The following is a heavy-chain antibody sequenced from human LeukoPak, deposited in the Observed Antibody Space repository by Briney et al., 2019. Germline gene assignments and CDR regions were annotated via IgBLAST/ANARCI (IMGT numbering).Heavy chain of an antibody. CDR3: ARDRILTGYHMDV. CDR2: ISSSSSYI. D-gene: IGHD3-9*01. J-gene: IGHJ6*02. CDR1: GFTFSSYS. V-gene: IGHV3-21*01. Sequence: KPGGSLRLSCAASGFTFSSYSMNWVRQAPGKGLEWVSSISSSSSYIYYADSVKGRFTISRDNAKNSLYLQMNTLRAEDRAVYYCARDRILTGYHMDVWGQGTTVTVSS.